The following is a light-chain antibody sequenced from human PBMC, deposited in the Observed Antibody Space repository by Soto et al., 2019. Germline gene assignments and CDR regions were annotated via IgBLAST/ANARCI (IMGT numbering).Light chain of an antibody. CDR3: SSYTSSSTHWV. CDR1: SSDVGGYNY. V-gene: IGLV2-14*01. J-gene: IGLJ3*02. Sequence: QYALTQPASVSGSPGQSITISCTGTSSDVGGYNYVSWYQQHPGKAPKLMIYEVSNRPSGVSNRFSGSKSGNTASLTISGLQDEDEADYYCSSYTSSSTHWVFGGGTKLTVL. CDR2: EVS.